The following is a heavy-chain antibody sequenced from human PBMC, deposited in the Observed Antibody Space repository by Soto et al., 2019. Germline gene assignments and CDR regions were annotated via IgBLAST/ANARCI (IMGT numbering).Heavy chain of an antibody. V-gene: IGHV3-30-3*01. J-gene: IGHJ4*02. CDR1: GFTFSSYA. CDR2: ISDDGSNK. Sequence: QVQLVESGGGVVQPGRSLRLSCAASGFTFSSYAMRWVRQAPGKGLEWVAVISDDGSNKYADSVKGRFTMSRDNSKNTLYLPMNSLRAEDTAVYYCAREGRYGDYFDYWGQGTLVIVSS. D-gene: IGHD4-17*01. CDR3: AREGRYGDYFDY.